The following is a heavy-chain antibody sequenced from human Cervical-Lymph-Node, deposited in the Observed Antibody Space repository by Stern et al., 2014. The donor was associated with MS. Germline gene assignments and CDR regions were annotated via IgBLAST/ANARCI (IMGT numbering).Heavy chain of an antibody. CDR2: IRLDGSNK. V-gene: IGHV3-33*01. CDR3: VRDPYEYFDY. J-gene: IGHJ4*02. D-gene: IGHD3-22*01. CDR1: GFTFSSYG. Sequence: QVQLVESGGGVVQPGRSLRLSCAASGFTFSSYGIHWVRQAQGKGLEWVAVIRLDGSNKCYAESVKGRFTISRDNSKNTLYLQMNSLRAADTAVYYCVRDPYEYFDYWGRGTLVTVST.